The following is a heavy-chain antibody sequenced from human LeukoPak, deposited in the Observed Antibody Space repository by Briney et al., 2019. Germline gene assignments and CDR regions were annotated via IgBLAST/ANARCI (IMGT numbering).Heavy chain of an antibody. J-gene: IGHJ3*02. CDR2: IIPIFGTA. V-gene: IGHV1-69*06. D-gene: IGHD6-13*01. CDR3: ARVAAAGDAFDI. CDR1: GGTFSSYA. Sequence: SVKVSCKASGGTFSSYAISWVRQAPGQGLEWMGGIIPIFGTANYAQKFQGRVTMTEDTSTDTAYMELSRLRSDDTAVYYCARVAAAGDAFDIWGQGTMVTVSS.